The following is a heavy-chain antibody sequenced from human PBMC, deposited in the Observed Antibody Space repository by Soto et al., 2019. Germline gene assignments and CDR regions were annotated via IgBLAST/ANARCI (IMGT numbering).Heavy chain of an antibody. D-gene: IGHD3-16*01. J-gene: IGHJ4*02. CDR3: ARDARNADYDY. V-gene: IGHV3-48*02. CDR1: GFTFSTHA. Sequence: EVQLVESGGGLVQPGGSLRLSCAVSGFTFSTHAMNWVRQAPGKGLEWVAYIHGTRSIIYYADSVKGRFTISRDNAKNSLFLQMDRLRDEDTAVYYCARDARNADYDYWGQRTLVTVSS. CDR2: IHGTRSII.